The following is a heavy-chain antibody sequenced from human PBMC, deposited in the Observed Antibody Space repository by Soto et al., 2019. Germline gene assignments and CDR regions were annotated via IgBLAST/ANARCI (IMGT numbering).Heavy chain of an antibody. Sequence: SETLSLTCAVSGGSITSDDNWWGWVRQPPGKGLEWIGEIYHSGSTNYNPSLNSRVTISVDKSKNQFSLKLTSVTAADTAVYYCVSSSWFSLDYWGQGTLVTVSS. CDR1: GGSITSDDNW. CDR3: VSSSWFSLDY. D-gene: IGHD6-13*01. CDR2: IYHSGST. V-gene: IGHV4-4*02. J-gene: IGHJ4*02.